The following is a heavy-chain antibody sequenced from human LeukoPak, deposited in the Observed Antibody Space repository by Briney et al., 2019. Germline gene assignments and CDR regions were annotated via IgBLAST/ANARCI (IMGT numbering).Heavy chain of an antibody. CDR2: ISSSGSSI. CDR3: AREGVYCSSTICYTPWGQYYMDV. V-gene: IGHV3-21*01. J-gene: IGHJ6*03. CDR1: GFTFSSYS. D-gene: IGHD2-2*02. Sequence: GGSLRLSCAASGFTFSSYSMDWVRQAPGKGLEWVSSISSSGSSIYYADSVKGRFTISRDNTKNSLYLQVNSLRAEDTAVYYCAREGVYCSSTICYTPWGQYYMDVWGKGTTVTVSS.